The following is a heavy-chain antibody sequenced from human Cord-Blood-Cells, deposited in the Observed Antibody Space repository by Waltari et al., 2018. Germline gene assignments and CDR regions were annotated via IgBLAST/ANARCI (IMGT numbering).Heavy chain of an antibody. CDR3: ASTREYYYDSSGYYNAFDI. D-gene: IGHD3-22*01. CDR2: IYYSGST. Sequence: QLQLQESGPGLVKPSETLSLTCTVSGGSISSSSYYWGWLRQPPGKGLGWIWSIYYSGSTYYTPSLKSRVTVSVDTSKNQFSLRLSSVTAADTAVYYCASTREYYYDSSGYYNAFDIWGQGTMVTVSS. V-gene: IGHV4-39*01. CDR1: GGSISSSSYY. J-gene: IGHJ3*02.